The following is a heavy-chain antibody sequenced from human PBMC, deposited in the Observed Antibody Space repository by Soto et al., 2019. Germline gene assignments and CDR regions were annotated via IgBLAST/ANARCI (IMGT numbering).Heavy chain of an antibody. Sequence: SLRLSCAASGFTFSSYAMSWVRQAPGKGLEWVSAISGSGGSTYYADSVKGRFTISRDNSKNTLYLQMNSLRAEDTAVYYCAKDQYYYDSSGYYYLGAFDIWGQGTMVTVSS. J-gene: IGHJ3*02. D-gene: IGHD3-22*01. CDR1: GFTFSSYA. CDR2: ISGSGGST. CDR3: AKDQYYYDSSGYYYLGAFDI. V-gene: IGHV3-23*01.